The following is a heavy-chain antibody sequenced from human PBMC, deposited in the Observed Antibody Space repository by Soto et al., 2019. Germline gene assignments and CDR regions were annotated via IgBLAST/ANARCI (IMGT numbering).Heavy chain of an antibody. CDR3: TRGTAAAGYNY. J-gene: IGHJ4*02. V-gene: IGHV6-1*01. CDR1: RDSVSSSSTA. CDR2: TYYKSKWYN. Sequence: SQTPSHTCAIPRDSVSSSSTASNWIRQYPSRGLEWLGSTYYKSKWYNDYAVSVKSRITINPDTSQNQFSLQLNAVSPEDTAVYYCTRGTAAAGYNYWGQGTLVTVSS. D-gene: IGHD6-13*01.